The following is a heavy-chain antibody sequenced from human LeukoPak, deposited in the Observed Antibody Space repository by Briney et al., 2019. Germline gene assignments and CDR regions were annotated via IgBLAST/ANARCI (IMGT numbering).Heavy chain of an antibody. CDR1: GYTFTSYD. D-gene: IGHD3-16*02. J-gene: IGHJ4*02. Sequence: GASVKVSCKASGYTFTSYDIIWVRQATGQGLEWMGWMNPNSGNTGYAQKFQGRVTMTRNTSISTAYMELSSLRSEDTAVYYCARGHYDYVWGSYRPVYFDYWGQGTLVTVSS. V-gene: IGHV1-8*01. CDR3: ARGHYDYVWGSYRPVYFDY. CDR2: MNPNSGNT.